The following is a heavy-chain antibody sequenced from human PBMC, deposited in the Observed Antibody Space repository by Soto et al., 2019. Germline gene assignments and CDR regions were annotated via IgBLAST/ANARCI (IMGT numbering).Heavy chain of an antibody. CDR3: ARGSEYCSGGSCYEFDY. V-gene: IGHV4-34*01. D-gene: IGHD2-15*01. CDR1: GGSFSGYY. CDR2: INPSGST. J-gene: IGHJ4*02. Sequence: QVQLQQWGAGLLKPSETLSLTCAVYGGSFSGYYWSWIRQPPGKGLEWIGEINPSGSTNYNPSLKSRVTISVDTSKNQFSLKLSSVTAADTAVYYCARGSEYCSGGSCYEFDYWGQGTLVTVSS.